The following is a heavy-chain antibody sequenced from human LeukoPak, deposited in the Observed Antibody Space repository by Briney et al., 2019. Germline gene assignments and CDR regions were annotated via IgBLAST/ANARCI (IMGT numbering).Heavy chain of an antibody. CDR2: IYYSGST. V-gene: IGHV4-59*08. J-gene: IGHJ5*02. CDR3: ARQGDFWSEGWFDP. D-gene: IGHD3-3*01. CDR1: GGSISSYY. Sequence: PSETLSLTCTVSGGSISSYYWSWIRQPPGKGLEWIGYIYYSGSTNYNPSLTSRVTISVDTSKNQFSLKLSSVTAADTAVYYCARQGDFWSEGWFDPWGQGTLVTVSS.